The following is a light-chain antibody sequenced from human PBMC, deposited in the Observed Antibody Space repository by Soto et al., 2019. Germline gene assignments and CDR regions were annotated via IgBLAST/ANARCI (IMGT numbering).Light chain of an antibody. V-gene: IGKV3-11*01. CDR2: DAS. Sequence: EIVLTQSPATLSLSPGERAALSCRASQSVSSYLAWYQQKPGQAPRLLIYDASERATGTPARFSGSGSGTDFTLTISSQEPEDFAVYFCQQRSDWTSTFGGGTKVEI. J-gene: IGKJ4*01. CDR3: QQRSDWTST. CDR1: QSVSSY.